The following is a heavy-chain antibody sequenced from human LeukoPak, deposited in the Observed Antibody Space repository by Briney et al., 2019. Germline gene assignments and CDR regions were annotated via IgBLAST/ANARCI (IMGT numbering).Heavy chain of an antibody. J-gene: IGHJ4*02. D-gene: IGHD3-16*01. Sequence: KTSETLSLTCKVSGGSISRSYWSWIRQPPGKRLEWIGFIYSTGSTKYNPSLNSRATISVDSSKNLFSLRLSSVTAADTAVYYCARSFFPYGVRGFYFDYWGQGTLVPVSS. CDR3: ARSFFPYGVRGFYFDY. V-gene: IGHV4-59*01. CDR2: IYSTGST. CDR1: GGSISRSY.